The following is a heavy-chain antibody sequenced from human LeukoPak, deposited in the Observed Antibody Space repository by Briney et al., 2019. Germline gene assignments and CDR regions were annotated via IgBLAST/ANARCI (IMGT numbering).Heavy chain of an antibody. Sequence: SETLSLTCTVSGGSISSYYWSWIRQPPGKGLEWIGEINHSGSTNYNPSLKSRVTISVDTSKNQFSLKLSSVTAADTAVYYCARGRPAAIRGGYYYYYMDVWGKGTTVTVSS. D-gene: IGHD2-2*02. CDR3: ARGRPAAIRGGYYYYYMDV. CDR1: GGSISSYY. V-gene: IGHV4-34*01. J-gene: IGHJ6*03. CDR2: INHSGST.